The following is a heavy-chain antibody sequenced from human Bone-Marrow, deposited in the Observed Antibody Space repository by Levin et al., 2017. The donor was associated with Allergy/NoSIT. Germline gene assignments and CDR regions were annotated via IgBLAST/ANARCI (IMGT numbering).Heavy chain of an antibody. CDR1: GFPFSNYA. Sequence: LSLTCAVSGFPFSNYAMHWVRQAPGRGLEWVAFISLDGNTQYYADSVKGRFTFSRDNSNNTLHLQMNSLRVEDTAIYYCAKDTYTCSGGSCYFFDYWGQGALVTVSS. CDR2: ISLDGNTQ. CDR3: AKDTYTCSGGSCYFFDY. J-gene: IGHJ4*02. V-gene: IGHV3-30*18. D-gene: IGHD2-15*01.